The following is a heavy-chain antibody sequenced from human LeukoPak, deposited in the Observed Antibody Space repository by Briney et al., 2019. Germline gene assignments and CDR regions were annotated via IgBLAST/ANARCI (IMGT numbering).Heavy chain of an antibody. D-gene: IGHD3-10*01. J-gene: IGHJ4*02. CDR3: AKVWCGERTFDY. CDR2: ISDSGGST. Sequence: GGSLRLSCAASGFTFSSYAMSGVRQAPGKGLEWVSLISDSGGSTYYADSVKGRFTISRDNSKNTLYLQMNSLRAEDTAVYYCAKVWCGERTFDYWGQGTLVTVPS. CDR1: GFTFSSYA. V-gene: IGHV3-23*01.